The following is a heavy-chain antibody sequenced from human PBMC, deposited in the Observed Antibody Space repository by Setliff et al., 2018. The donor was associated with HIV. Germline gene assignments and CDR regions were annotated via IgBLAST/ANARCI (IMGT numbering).Heavy chain of an antibody. CDR3: TTWQAGNDY. D-gene: IGHD6-13*01. Sequence: PGGSLRLSCTVSGFTFDNAWMSWVRQAPGKGLEWVGRIKSKTDGGTADYAAPVKGRFTISRDDSKSTVYLQMNSLNTEDTAVYYCTTWQAGNDYWGQGTLVTVSS. CDR2: IKSKTDGGTA. CDR1: GFTFDNAW. V-gene: IGHV3-15*01. J-gene: IGHJ4*02.